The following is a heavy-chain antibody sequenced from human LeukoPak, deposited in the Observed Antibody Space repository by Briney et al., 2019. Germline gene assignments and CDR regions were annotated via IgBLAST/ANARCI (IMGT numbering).Heavy chain of an antibody. V-gene: IGHV4-34*01. CDR2: INHSGST. D-gene: IGHD6-19*01. CDR3: AISGYSSGWYFYFDY. Sequence: SETLSLTCAVYGGSFSGYYWSWIRQPPGKGLEWIGEINHSGSTNYNPSLKSRVTISVDTSKNQFSLKLSSMTAADTAVYYCAISGYSSGWYFYFDYWGQGTLVTVSS. J-gene: IGHJ4*02. CDR1: GGSFSGYY.